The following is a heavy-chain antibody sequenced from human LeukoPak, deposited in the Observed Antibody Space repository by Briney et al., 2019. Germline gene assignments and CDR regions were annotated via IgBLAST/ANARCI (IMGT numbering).Heavy chain of an antibody. Sequence: GGSLRLSCAASGFTFSNAWMNWVRQAPGKGLEWVSSISSSSSYIYYAGSVKGRFTISRDNAKNSLYLQMNSLRAEDTAVYYCARDKGVGAAMVFFDYWGQGTLVTVSS. V-gene: IGHV3-21*01. J-gene: IGHJ4*02. D-gene: IGHD5-18*01. CDR2: ISSSSSYI. CDR1: GFTFSNAW. CDR3: ARDKGVGAAMVFFDY.